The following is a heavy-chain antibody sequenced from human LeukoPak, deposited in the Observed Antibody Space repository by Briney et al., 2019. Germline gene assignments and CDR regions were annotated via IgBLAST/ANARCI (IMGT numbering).Heavy chain of an antibody. CDR2: ISSSSSYT. Sequence: PGGSLRLSCAASGFTFSDYYMSWVRQALGKGLEWVSYISSSSSYTNYADSVKGRFTISRDNAKNSLYLQMNSLRAEDTAVYYCARVGHCSGGSCYSHGMDVWGQGTTVTVSS. CDR3: ARVGHCSGGSCYSHGMDV. D-gene: IGHD2-15*01. J-gene: IGHJ6*02. CDR1: GFTFSDYY. V-gene: IGHV3-11*05.